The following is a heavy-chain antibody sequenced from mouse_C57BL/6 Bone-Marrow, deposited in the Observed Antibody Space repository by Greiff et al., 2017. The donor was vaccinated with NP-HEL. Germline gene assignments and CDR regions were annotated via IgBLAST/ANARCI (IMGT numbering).Heavy chain of an antibody. Sequence: VQLQQPGAELVKPGASVKLSCKASGYTFTSYWLHWVKQRPGQGLEWIGMIHPNSGSTTYHEKFKSKATLTVDKSSNTAYMQLSSLTSEDSAVYYCASFTTVVEVDFDVWGTGTTVTVSS. D-gene: IGHD1-1*01. J-gene: IGHJ1*03. CDR3: ASFTTVVEVDFDV. CDR1: GYTFTSYW. CDR2: IHPNSGST. V-gene: IGHV1-64*01.